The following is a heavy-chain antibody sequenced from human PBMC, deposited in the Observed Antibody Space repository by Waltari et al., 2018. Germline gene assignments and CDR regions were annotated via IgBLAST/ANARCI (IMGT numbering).Heavy chain of an antibody. CDR2: IYTSGST. D-gene: IGHD3-3*01. CDR3: ARGNSRGLEGILEIHNWFDP. CDR1: GGSISGYY. V-gene: IGHV4-4*07. J-gene: IGHJ5*02. Sequence: QVQLQESGPGLVKPSETLSLTCTVSGGSISGYYWSWIRQPAGTGREWIGRIYTSGSTNYNPSLKSRVTMSVDTSKNQFSLKLSSVTAADTAVYYCARGNSRGLEGILEIHNWFDPWGQGTLVTVSS.